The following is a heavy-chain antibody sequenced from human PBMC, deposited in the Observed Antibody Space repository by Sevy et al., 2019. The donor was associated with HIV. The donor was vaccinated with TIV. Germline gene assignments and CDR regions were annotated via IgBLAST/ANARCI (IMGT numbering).Heavy chain of an antibody. J-gene: IGHJ6*02. V-gene: IGHV3-66*01. Sequence: GGSLRLSCAASGFTVSDNYMAWVRLAPGKGLEWVSLIDSDGSAYYADSVKGRFTISRDNVENTLYLQINALRAEDTGLYFCARDRYYDASGYYYYYYGMDVWGQGTTVTVSS. D-gene: IGHD3-22*01. CDR1: GFTVSDNY. CDR2: IDSDGSA. CDR3: ARDRYYDASGYYYYYYGMDV.